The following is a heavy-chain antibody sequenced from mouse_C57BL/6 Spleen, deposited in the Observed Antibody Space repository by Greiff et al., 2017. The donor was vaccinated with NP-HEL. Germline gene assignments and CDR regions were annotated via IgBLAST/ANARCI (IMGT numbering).Heavy chain of an antibody. CDR1: GFTFSDYG. J-gene: IGHJ1*03. D-gene: IGHD2-4*01. CDR3: ARHPSYDYDVYWYFDV. V-gene: IGHV5-15*01. Sequence: EVKLVESGGGLVQPGGSLKLSCAASGFTFSDYGMAWVRQAPRKGPEWVAFISNLAYSIYYADTVTGRFTISRENAKNTLYLEMSSLRSEDTAMYYCARHPSYDYDVYWYFDVWGTGTTVTVSS. CDR2: ISNLAYSI.